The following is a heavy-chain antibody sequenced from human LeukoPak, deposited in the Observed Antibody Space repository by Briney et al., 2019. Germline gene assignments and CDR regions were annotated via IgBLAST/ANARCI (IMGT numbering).Heavy chain of an antibody. CDR2: IYHSGST. D-gene: IGHD4-17*01. CDR1: GGSISSSNW. CDR3: ARGGNGDYLGLDY. J-gene: IGHJ4*02. V-gene: IGHV4-4*02. Sequence: SSETLSLTCAVSGGSISSSNWWSWVRQPPGKGLEWIGEIYHSGSTNYNPSLKSRVTISVDKSKNQFSLKLSSVTAADTAVYYCARGGNGDYLGLDYWGQGTLVTVSS.